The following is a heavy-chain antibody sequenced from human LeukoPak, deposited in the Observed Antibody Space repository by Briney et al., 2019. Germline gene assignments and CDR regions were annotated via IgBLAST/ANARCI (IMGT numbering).Heavy chain of an antibody. CDR2: INHSGST. Sequence: SETLSLTCAVSGGSFSGYYWSWIRQPPGTGLEWIGEINHSGSTNYNPSIKSRVTISVDTSKNQFSLKLSSVTAADTAVYYCARGSTPKASPGDYWGQGTLVTVSS. CDR3: ARGSTPKASPGDY. J-gene: IGHJ4*02. CDR1: GGSFSGYY. V-gene: IGHV4-34*01.